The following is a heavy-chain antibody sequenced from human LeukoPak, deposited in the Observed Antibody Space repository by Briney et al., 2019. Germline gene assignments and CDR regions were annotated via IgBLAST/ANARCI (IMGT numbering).Heavy chain of an antibody. CDR2: INPNSGGT. D-gene: IGHD4-23*01. Sequence: ASVKVSCKASGYTFTGYYMHWVRQAPGQGLEWMGWINPNSGGTNYAQKLQGRVTMTTDTSTSTAYMELRSLRSDDAAVYYCARDRGRGYGGNAGYWGQGTLVTVSS. V-gene: IGHV1-2*02. J-gene: IGHJ4*02. CDR1: GYTFTGYY. CDR3: ARDRGRGYGGNAGY.